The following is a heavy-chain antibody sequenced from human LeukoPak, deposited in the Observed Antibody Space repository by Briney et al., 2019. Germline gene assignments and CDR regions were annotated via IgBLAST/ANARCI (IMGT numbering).Heavy chain of an antibody. CDR1: GFTFSSYG. V-gene: IGHV3-30*02. Sequence: PGGSLRLSCAASGFTFSSYGMHWVRQAPGKGLEWVAFIRYDGSNKYYADSVKGRFTISRDNSKNTLYLQMNSLRAEDTAVYYPLYSSSSHLRPADAFDIWGQGTMVTVSS. D-gene: IGHD6-6*01. CDR2: IRYDGSNK. CDR3: LYSSSSHLRPADAFDI. J-gene: IGHJ3*02.